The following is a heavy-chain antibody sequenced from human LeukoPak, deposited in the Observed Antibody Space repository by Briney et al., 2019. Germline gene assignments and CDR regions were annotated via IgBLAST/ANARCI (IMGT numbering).Heavy chain of an antibody. V-gene: IGHV5-10-1*01. CDR1: GSSFTSYW. J-gene: IGHJ1*01. CDR3: AGAGIAVAGNAEYFQH. CDR2: IDPSDSYT. D-gene: IGHD6-19*01. Sequence: GGSLQISCQGSGSSFTSYWISWVRQLPGKGLEWMGRIDPSDSYTNYSPSFQGHVTISADKSISTAYLQWSSLKASDTAMYYCAGAGIAVAGNAEYFQHWGQGTLVTVSS.